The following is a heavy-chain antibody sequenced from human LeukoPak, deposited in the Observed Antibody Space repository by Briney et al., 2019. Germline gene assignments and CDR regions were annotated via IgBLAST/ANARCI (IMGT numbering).Heavy chain of an antibody. D-gene: IGHD3-9*01. J-gene: IGHJ6*02. CDR2: INPSGGST. V-gene: IGHV1-46*01. CDR1: GYTFTSYY. CDR3: ARDRVPRPPNDYDILTPGYYGVDV. Sequence: ASVKVSCKASGYTFTSYYMHWVRQAPGQGLEWMGIINPSGGSTSYAQKFQGGVTMTRDTSTSTVYMELSSLRSEDTAVYYCARDRVPRPPNDYDILTPGYYGVDVWGQGATVTVSS.